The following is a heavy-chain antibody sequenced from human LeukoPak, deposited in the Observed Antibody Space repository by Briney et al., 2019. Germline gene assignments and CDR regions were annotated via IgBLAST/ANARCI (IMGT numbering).Heavy chain of an antibody. CDR3: AKDSLYCSGGSCSGNYYYYYYMDV. CDR1: GFTFSSYG. CDR2: ISYDGSNK. Sequence: GGSLRLSCAASGFTFSSYGMHWVRQAPGKGLEWVAVISYDGSNKYYADSVKGRFTISRDNSKNTLYLQMNSLRAEDTAVYYCAKDSLYCSGGSCSGNYYYYYYMDVWGKGTTVTVSS. V-gene: IGHV3-30*18. D-gene: IGHD2-15*01. J-gene: IGHJ6*03.